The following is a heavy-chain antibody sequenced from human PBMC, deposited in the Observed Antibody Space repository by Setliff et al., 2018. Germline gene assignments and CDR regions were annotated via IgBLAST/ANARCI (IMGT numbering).Heavy chain of an antibody. J-gene: IGHJ4*02. CDR3: ARGLRGYFDY. Sequence: PGGSLRLSCAVSGFSFSSYWMSWVRQAPGKGLEWVAFIRYDGSNKYYADSVKGRFTISRDNSKNTLYLQMNSLRAEDTAVYYCARGLRGYFDYWGQGTLVTVSS. V-gene: IGHV3-30*02. CDR1: GFSFSSYW. D-gene: IGHD5-12*01. CDR2: IRYDGSNK.